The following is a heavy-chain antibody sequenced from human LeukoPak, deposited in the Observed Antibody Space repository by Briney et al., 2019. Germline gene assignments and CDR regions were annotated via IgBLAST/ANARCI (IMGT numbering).Heavy chain of an antibody. CDR1: GGSISSSSYY. J-gene: IGHJ4*02. CDR3: ARGKRGLLYDFWSGYPFDY. Sequence: SETLSLTCTVSGGSISSSSYYWGWIRQPPGKGLEWIGSIYYSGSTYYNPSLKSRVTISVDTSKNQFSLKLSSVTAADTAVYYCARGKRGLLYDFWSGYPFDYWGQETLVTVSS. V-gene: IGHV4-39*01. D-gene: IGHD3-3*01. CDR2: IYYSGST.